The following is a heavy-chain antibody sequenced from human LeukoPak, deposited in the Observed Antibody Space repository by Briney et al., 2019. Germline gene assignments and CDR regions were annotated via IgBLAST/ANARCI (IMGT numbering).Heavy chain of an antibody. CDR2: MNPYSDAL. D-gene: IGHD1-1*01. V-gene: IGHV1-2*02. J-gene: IGHJ5*02. CDR3: ATATVTHTRDP. Sequence: GASVKVSCQASGYTVSDFYLHWVRHTPGRGLEWMGWMNPYSDALIHAERFQGRITMTWDTSTGTAYMELTRLTPDDTAVYYCATATVTHTRDPWGQGTLVTVSS. CDR1: GYTVSDFY.